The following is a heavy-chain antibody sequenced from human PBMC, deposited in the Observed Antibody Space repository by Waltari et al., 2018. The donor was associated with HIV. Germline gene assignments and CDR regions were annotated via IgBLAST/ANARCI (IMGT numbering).Heavy chain of an antibody. CDR2: VYSDGTT. J-gene: IGHJ5*02. V-gene: IGHV3-66*01. CDR3: AREVFYYDNSGHPGWFDP. CDR1: GFTVGNSS. Sequence: VRLVESGGALVRPGGALRLSFPASGFTVGNSSWPWVRHASGKGLEWVSTVYSDGTTVYADSVKGRFSTSRDTSKNILHLLMDSLRVDDTAVYYCAREVFYYDNSGHPGWFDPWGQGTLVAVSS. D-gene: IGHD3-22*01.